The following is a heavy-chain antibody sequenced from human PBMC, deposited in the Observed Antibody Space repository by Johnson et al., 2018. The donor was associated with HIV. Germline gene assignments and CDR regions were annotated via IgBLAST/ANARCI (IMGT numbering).Heavy chain of an antibody. CDR2: ISYDGSNK. Sequence: VQLVESGGGLIQPGGSLRLSCAASGFTFSSYAMHWVRQAPGKGLECVAVISYDGSNKYYADSVKGRFTISRDNSKNTLYLQMNSLRAGDTAVYYCARAGSSGWSNDAFDIWGQGTMVTVSS. V-gene: IGHV3-30*14. D-gene: IGHD6-19*01. CDR1: GFTFSSYA. J-gene: IGHJ3*02. CDR3: ARAGSSGWSNDAFDI.